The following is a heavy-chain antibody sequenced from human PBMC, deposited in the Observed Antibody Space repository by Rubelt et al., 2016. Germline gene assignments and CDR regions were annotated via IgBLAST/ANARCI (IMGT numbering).Heavy chain of an antibody. CDR2: IVPIFGTA. J-gene: IGHJ5*02. V-gene: IGHV1-69*01. D-gene: IGHD6-13*01. CDR3: AREQQLVGGWFDP. CDR1: GGTFSSYA. Sequence: QVQLVQSGAEVKKPGSSVKVSCKASGGTFSSYAISWVRQAPGQGLEWLGGIVPIFGTANYDQKFQGRVPITAAESTSTAYMELSSLRSEDTAVYYCAREQQLVGGWFDPWGQGTLVTVSS.